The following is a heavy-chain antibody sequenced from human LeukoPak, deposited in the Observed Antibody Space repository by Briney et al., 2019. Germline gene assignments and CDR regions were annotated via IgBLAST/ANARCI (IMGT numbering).Heavy chain of an antibody. J-gene: IGHJ4*02. D-gene: IGHD2-15*01. Sequence: SETLSLTCAVYGGSFSGYYWTWIRQPPGKGLHWIGEINHSGSTNYNPSLKSRVTISVDTSKNQFSLKLTSVTAADTAVYYCARRGYRSGGSCYPSYFDSWGQGTLVTVSS. CDR3: ARRGYRSGGSCYPSYFDS. V-gene: IGHV4-34*01. CDR2: INHSGST. CDR1: GGSFSGYY.